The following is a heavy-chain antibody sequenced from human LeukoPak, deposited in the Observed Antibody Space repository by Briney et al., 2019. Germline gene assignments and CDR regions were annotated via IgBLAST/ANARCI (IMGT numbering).Heavy chain of an antibody. Sequence: SGTLSLTCAVSGDFISNNHWWSWVRQPPGKGLEWIGEIFHSGSTNYNPSLESRVTISVDKSNNHFSLKLNSVTATDTAVYYCAVVRGEIDYWGQGTLVTVSS. CDR3: AVVRGEIDY. D-gene: IGHD3-10*01. CDR1: GDFISNNHW. J-gene: IGHJ4*02. V-gene: IGHV4-4*02. CDR2: IFHSGST.